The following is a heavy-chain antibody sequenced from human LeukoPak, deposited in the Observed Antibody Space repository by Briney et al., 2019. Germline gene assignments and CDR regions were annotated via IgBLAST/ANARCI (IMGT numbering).Heavy chain of an antibody. CDR1: GGTFGSYV. CDR2: IIPICGTA. D-gene: IGHD5-18*01. Sequence: SVKVSCKASGGTFGSYVISWVRQAPGQGLEWMGGIIPICGTAHYAQKFQGRLTITADESTSTVYMEMSSLRSEDTAMYYCAKEGDTALVTGYFDLWGRGTLVTVSA. V-gene: IGHV1-69*01. J-gene: IGHJ2*01. CDR3: AKEGDTALVTGYFDL.